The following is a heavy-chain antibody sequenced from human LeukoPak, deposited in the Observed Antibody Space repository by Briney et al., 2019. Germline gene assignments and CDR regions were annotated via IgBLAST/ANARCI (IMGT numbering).Heavy chain of an antibody. Sequence: GGSLRLSCAASGFTFSTYAMNWVRQAPGKGLEWVAVISYDGRQNYYADSVKGRFTISRDNSKNTLYLQMNSLRAEDAAVYYCARDTPVRTPDCSGDSCSQTYYYYYGMDVWGQGTTVTVSS. CDR3: ARDTPVRTPDCSGDSCSQTYYYYYGMDV. CDR1: GFTFSTYA. D-gene: IGHD2-15*01. V-gene: IGHV3-30*14. CDR2: ISYDGRQN. J-gene: IGHJ6*02.